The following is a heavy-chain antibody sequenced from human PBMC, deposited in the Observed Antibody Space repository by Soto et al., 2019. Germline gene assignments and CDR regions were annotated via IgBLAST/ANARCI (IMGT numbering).Heavy chain of an antibody. Sequence: QVQLVQSGAEVKKPGSSVKVSCKASGGTFSSYAISWVRQAPGQGLEWMGGIIPIFGTANYAQKFQGRVTITADESTSTAYMERSSLRSEDTAVYYCARDDYSNLSTDYYYYGMDVWGQGTTVTVSS. V-gene: IGHV1-69*12. J-gene: IGHJ6*02. D-gene: IGHD4-4*01. CDR3: ARDDYSNLSTDYYYYGMDV. CDR1: GGTFSSYA. CDR2: IIPIFGTA.